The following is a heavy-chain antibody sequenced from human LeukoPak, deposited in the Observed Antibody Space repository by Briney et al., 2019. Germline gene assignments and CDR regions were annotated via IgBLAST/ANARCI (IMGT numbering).Heavy chain of an antibody. D-gene: IGHD3-3*01. CDR3: ARVSIFGERLNDY. Sequence: GGSLRLSCAASGFTFSSYSMNWVRQAPGKGLEWVSSISSSSSYIYYADSVKGRFTISRDNAKNSLYLQMNSLRAEDTAVYYCARVSIFGERLNDYWGQGTLVTVSS. CDR1: GFTFSSYS. CDR2: ISSSSSYI. V-gene: IGHV3-21*01. J-gene: IGHJ4*02.